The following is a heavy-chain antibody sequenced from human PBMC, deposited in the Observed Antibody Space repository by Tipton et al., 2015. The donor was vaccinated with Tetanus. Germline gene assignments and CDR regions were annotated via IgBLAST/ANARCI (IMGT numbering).Heavy chain of an antibody. Sequence: TLSLTCTVSGGSISNGGYYWSWIRQHPGKGLEWIGYIYYSGSTYYNPSLKSRVTISVDTSKNQFSLKLSSVTAADTVVYYCAREASMVLDYWGQGTLVTVSS. CDR3: AREASMVLDY. CDR2: IYYSGST. V-gene: IGHV4-31*03. J-gene: IGHJ4*02. CDR1: GGSISNGGYY. D-gene: IGHD3-10*01.